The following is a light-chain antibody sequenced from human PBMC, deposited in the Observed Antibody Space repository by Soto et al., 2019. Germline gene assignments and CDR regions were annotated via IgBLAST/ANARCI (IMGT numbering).Light chain of an antibody. CDR3: QQANSFPIT. J-gene: IGKJ5*01. CDR1: QDISNY. V-gene: IGKV1-33*01. CDR2: DAS. Sequence: DVQMTQSPSSLSGSVGDRVTITCQASQDISNYLNWYQQKPGKAPKLLIYDASNLETGVPSRFSGSGSGTDFTFTISSLQPEDIATYYCQQANSFPITFGQGTRLEIK.